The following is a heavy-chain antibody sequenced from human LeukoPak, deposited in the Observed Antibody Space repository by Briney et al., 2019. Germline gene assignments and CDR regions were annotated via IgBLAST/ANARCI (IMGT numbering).Heavy chain of an antibody. Sequence: PGGSLRLSCAASGFTFSNYEMNWVRQAPGKGLEWVSYISDSGSTIFYADSVKGRFTISRDNDKKSLYLQMNSLRAEDTAVYYCAKSRSGWWSRDYYFDYWGQGTLVTVSS. CDR2: ISDSGSTI. D-gene: IGHD6-19*01. CDR3: AKSRSGWWSRDYYFDY. CDR1: GFTFSNYE. V-gene: IGHV3-48*03. J-gene: IGHJ4*02.